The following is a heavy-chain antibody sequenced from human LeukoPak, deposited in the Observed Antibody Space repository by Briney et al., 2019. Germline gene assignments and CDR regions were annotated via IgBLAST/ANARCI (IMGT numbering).Heavy chain of an antibody. Sequence: GGSLRLSCAASGFTFSSYWMSWVRQAPGKGLEWVANIKQDGSEKYYVDSVKGRFTISRDNAKNSLYPQMNSLRAEDTAVYYCATDPDSGGWSTFDYWGQGTLVTVSS. CDR3: ATDPDSGGWSTFDY. CDR1: GFTFSSYW. J-gene: IGHJ4*02. D-gene: IGHD6-19*01. CDR2: IKQDGSEK. V-gene: IGHV3-7*01.